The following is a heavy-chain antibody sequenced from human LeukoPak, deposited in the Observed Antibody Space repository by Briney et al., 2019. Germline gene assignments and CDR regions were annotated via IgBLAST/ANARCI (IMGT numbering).Heavy chain of an antibody. CDR2: ISSSSSYI. D-gene: IGHD5-24*01. CDR3: ARESSGWLQLFDY. Sequence: PGGSLRLSCAASGFTFSSYSMNWVRQAPGKGLEWVSSISSSSSYIYYADSVKGRFTISRDNSKNTVYLQMNSLRAEDTAVYYCARESSGWLQLFDYWGQGTLVTVSS. CDR1: GFTFSSYS. J-gene: IGHJ4*02. V-gene: IGHV3-21*01.